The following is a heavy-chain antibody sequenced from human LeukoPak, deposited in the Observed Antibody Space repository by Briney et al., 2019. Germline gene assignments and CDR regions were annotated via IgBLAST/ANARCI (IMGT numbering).Heavy chain of an antibody. CDR1: GGSISSYY. D-gene: IGHD6-13*01. J-gene: IGHJ4*02. Sequence: SETLSLTCTVSGGSISSYYWSWIRQPAGKGLEWIGRIYTSGGTNYNPSLKSRVTMSVDTSKNQFSLKLSSVTAADTAVYYCARQKGIAAAGYYFDYWGQGTLVTVSS. CDR2: IYTSGGT. V-gene: IGHV4-4*07. CDR3: ARQKGIAAAGYYFDY.